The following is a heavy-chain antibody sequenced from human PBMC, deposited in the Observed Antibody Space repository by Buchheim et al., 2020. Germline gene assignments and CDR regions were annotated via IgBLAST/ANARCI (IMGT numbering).Heavy chain of an antibody. V-gene: IGHV4-30-4*01. J-gene: IGHJ5*02. D-gene: IGHD3-10*01. CDR3: ARVGRHYGSGLNWFDP. Sequence: QVQLQESGPGLVKPSQTLSLTCTVSGASISTGDYYWSWIRQPPGKGLEWIGYIYYSGTTYYNPSLKSRVTISVDTSKNEFSLKLSSVTAADTAVYYCARVGRHYGSGLNWFDPWGQGTL. CDR1: GASISTGDYY. CDR2: IYYSGTT.